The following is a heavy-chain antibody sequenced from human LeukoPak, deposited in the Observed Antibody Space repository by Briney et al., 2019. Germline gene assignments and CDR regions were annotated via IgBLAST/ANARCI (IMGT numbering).Heavy chain of an antibody. CDR2: IYHSGST. D-gene: IGHD3-9*01. CDR1: GYSISSGYY. Sequence: SETLSLTCAVSGYSISSGYYWGWIRQPPGKGLEWIGSIYHSGSTYYNPSLKSRVTISVDTSKNQFSLKLSSVTSADTAVYYCARVYYDILTAENYYFDYWGQGTLVTVSS. CDR3: ARVYYDILTAENYYFDY. V-gene: IGHV4-38-2*01. J-gene: IGHJ4*02.